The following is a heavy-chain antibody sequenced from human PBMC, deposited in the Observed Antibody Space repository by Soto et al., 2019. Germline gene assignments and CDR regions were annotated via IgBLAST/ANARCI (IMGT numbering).Heavy chain of an antibody. CDR3: ASYYESSSYEFYFYGMDV. Sequence: ASVKVSCKASGYTFTSYAMHWVRQAPGQRLEWMGWINAGNGNTKYAQKFQGRVTITRDTYASTAYMELSSLRSEDTAVYYCASYYESSSYEFYFYGMDVWGQGTTVTVSS. CDR2: INAGNGNT. J-gene: IGHJ6*02. CDR1: GYTFTSYA. D-gene: IGHD6-6*01. V-gene: IGHV1-3*01.